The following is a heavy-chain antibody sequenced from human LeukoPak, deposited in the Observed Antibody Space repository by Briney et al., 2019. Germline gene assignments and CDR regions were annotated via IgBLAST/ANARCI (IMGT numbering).Heavy chain of an antibody. J-gene: IGHJ4*02. CDR3: ARGTKSWQWEPYGGVHY. V-gene: IGHV4-38-2*02. Sequence: PSETLSLTCTVSGYSISSGYYWGWIRQPPGKGLEWIGSIYHSGSTYYNPSLKSRVTISVDTSKNQFSLKLSSVTAADTAVYYCARGTKSWQWEPYGGVHYWGQGTLVTVSS. D-gene: IGHD1-26*01. CDR1: GYSISSGYY. CDR2: IYHSGST.